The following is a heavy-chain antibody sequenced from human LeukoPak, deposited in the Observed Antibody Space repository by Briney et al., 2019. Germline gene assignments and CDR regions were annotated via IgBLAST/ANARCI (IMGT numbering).Heavy chain of an antibody. CDR1: GGSISSYY. J-gene: IGHJ4*02. Sequence: PSETLSLTCTVSGGSISSYYWSWIRQTPGKGLEWIGYIYYTGSTNYNPSLKSRVTISVDTSKNQFSLKLSSVTAADTAVYYCARVTDWNDLDYWGQGTLVTVSS. V-gene: IGHV4-59*01. CDR3: ARVTDWNDLDY. D-gene: IGHD1-1*01. CDR2: IYYTGST.